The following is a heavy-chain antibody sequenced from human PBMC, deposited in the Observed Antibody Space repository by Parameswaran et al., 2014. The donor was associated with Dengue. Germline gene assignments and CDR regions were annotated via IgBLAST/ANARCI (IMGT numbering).Heavy chain of an antibody. CDR2: MNPNSGNT. J-gene: IGHJ5*02. CDR3: ARGRYDYVWGSYRQSWFDP. V-gene: IGHV1-8*01. Sequence: WVRQALGQGLEWMGWMNPNSGNTGYAQKFQGRVTMTRNTSISTAYMELSSLRSEDTAVYYCARGRYDYVWGSYRQSWFDPWGQGTLVTVSS. D-gene: IGHD3-16*02.